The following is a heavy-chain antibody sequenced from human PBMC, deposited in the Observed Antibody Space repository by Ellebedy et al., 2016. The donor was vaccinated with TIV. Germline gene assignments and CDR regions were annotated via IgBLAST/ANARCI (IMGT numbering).Heavy chain of an antibody. J-gene: IGHJ1*01. CDR2: INGDGSNT. V-gene: IGHV3-74*01. D-gene: IGHD2-2*01. CDR3: ARERSSQYFQH. Sequence: GESLKISCAASGFTIKNYWLHWVRQAPGEGLVWVLYINGDGSNTNYADSEKGRFTISRDDAKNTVYLQMNSLRAEDTAVYYCARERSSQYFQHWGQGTLVTVSS. CDR1: GFTIKNYW.